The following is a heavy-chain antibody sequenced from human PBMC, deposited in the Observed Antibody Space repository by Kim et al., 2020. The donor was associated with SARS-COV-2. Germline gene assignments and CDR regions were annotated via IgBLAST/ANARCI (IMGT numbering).Heavy chain of an antibody. CDR2: NT. J-gene: IGHJ1*01. D-gene: IGHD1-26*01. V-gene: IGHV1-3*01. CDR3: ARYSGSYFQH. Sequence: NTKYSQKFQGRVTITRDTSASTAYMELSRLRSEDTAVYYCARYSGSYFQHWGQGTLVTVSS.